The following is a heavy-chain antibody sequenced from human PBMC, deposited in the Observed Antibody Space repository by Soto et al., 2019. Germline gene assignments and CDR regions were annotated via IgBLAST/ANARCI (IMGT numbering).Heavy chain of an antibody. J-gene: IGHJ4*02. CDR3: AHGRHYLGGVAATPTPFDY. D-gene: IGHD2-15*01. Sequence: SGPTLVKPTQTLTLTCTFSGFSLSTSGVGVGWIRQPPGKALEWLALIYWDDDKRYSPSLKSRLTITKDTSKNQVVLTMTNMDPVDTATYYCAHGRHYLGGVAATPTPFDYWGQGTLVTVSS. CDR2: IYWDDDK. CDR1: GFSLSTSGVG. V-gene: IGHV2-5*02.